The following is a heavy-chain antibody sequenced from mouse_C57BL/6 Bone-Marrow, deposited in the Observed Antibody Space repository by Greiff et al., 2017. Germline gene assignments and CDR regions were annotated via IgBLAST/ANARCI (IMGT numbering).Heavy chain of an antibody. CDR2: IYPGDGDT. Sequence: QVQLQQSGPELVKPGASVKISCKASGYAFSSSWMNWVKQRPGKGLEWIGRIYPGDGDTNYNGKFKGKATLTADKSSSTAYMQLRSLTSEDSAVYFCARLRANSDGRDYCDYWGPGTTLTVSA. V-gene: IGHV1-82*01. J-gene: IGHJ2*01. CDR1: GYAFSSSW. CDR3: ARLRANSDGRDYCDY. D-gene: IGHD4-1*01.